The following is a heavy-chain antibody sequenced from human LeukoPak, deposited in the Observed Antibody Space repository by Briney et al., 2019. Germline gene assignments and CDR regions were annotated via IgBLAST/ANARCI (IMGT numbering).Heavy chain of an antibody. CDR2: ISFGDSDS. CDR1: GYSFTSYW. J-gene: IGHJ3*02. Sequence: GESLKISCKGSGYSFTSYWIGWVRQMPGKGLEWMGIISFGDSDSRYSPSFQGQVTISVDKSINTAYLQWSSLKASDTAMYYCATARPHRGFDIWGQGTMVTVSS. CDR3: ATARPHRGFDI. V-gene: IGHV5-51*01.